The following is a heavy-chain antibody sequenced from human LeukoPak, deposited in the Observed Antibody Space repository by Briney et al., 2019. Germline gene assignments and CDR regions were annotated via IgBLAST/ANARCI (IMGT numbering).Heavy chain of an antibody. CDR2: ISYDGNNK. J-gene: IGHJ4*02. CDR3: GGSYGDYGGKVDY. Sequence: GRSLRLSCAASGFTFSSYGMHWVRQAPGKGLEWVAVISYDGNNKYYADSVKGRFTISRDNSKNTLYLQMNSLRAEDTAVYYCGGSYGDYGGKVDYWGQGTLVTVSS. CDR1: GFTFSSYG. D-gene: IGHD4-17*01. V-gene: IGHV3-30*03.